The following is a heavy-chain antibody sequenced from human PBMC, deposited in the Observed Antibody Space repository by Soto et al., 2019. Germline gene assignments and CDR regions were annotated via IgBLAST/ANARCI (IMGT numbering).Heavy chain of an antibody. CDR3: AKDSLGGMGTVMMPGTD. V-gene: IGHV3-30*18. D-gene: IGHD4-17*01. Sequence: VQLVESGGGVVQPGRSLRLSCAVSGLTFSTYGFHWVRQAPGKGLEWVAVISYDVRKTHYADSVRGRFTISRDNSKSTQYLQMNDLRADDTALYYCAKDSLGGMGTVMMPGTDWGQGTLVTVSS. J-gene: IGHJ4*02. CDR2: ISYDVRKT. CDR1: GLTFSTYG.